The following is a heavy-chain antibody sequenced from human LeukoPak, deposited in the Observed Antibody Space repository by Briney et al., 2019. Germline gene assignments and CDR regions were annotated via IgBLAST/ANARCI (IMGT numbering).Heavy chain of an antibody. CDR2: INPNSGGT. V-gene: IGHV1-2*06. J-gene: IGHJ4*02. CDR1: GYTFTGYY. Sequence: ASVKVSCKASGYTFTGYYMHWVRQAPGQGPEWMGRINPNSGGTNYAQKFQGRVTMTRDTSISTAYMELSRLRSDDTAVYYCARDWTSAVGATKVDYWGQGTLVTVSS. D-gene: IGHD1-26*01. CDR3: ARDWTSAVGATKVDY.